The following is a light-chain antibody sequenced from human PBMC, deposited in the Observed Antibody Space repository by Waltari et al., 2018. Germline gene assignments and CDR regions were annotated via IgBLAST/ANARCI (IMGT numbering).Light chain of an antibody. V-gene: IGLV2-23*02. CDR2: EVN. Sequence: QSALTQPASVSGSPGQSITISCTGTSSDVGNYNLVSWYQQHPGKAPKLIIYEVNKRPSGLSNHFSGSKSGNTASLTISGLQAEDEADYYCCSYAGSSTLVFGGGTKLTVL. CDR3: CSYAGSSTLV. J-gene: IGLJ2*01. CDR1: SSDVGNYNL.